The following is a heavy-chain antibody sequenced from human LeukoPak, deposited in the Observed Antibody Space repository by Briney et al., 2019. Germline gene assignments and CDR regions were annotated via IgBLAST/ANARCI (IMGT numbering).Heavy chain of an antibody. CDR1: GGSISSYY. CDR3: ARMYSSSPYYFDH. CDR2: IYYSGST. V-gene: IGHV4-59*01. Sequence: SETLSLTCTVSGGSISSYYWSWIRQPPGKGLEYIGYIYYSGSTNYNPSLQSRVTISVDTSKNRFSLKLSSVTTADTAVYYCARMYSSSPYYFDHWGQGTLVTVSS. J-gene: IGHJ4*02. D-gene: IGHD6-6*01.